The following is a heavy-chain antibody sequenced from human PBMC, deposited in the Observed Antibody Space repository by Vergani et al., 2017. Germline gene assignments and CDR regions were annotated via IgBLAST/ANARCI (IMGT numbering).Heavy chain of an antibody. CDR1: GDFVNSYY. CDR2: MYHSGST. Sequence: QVQLQESGPGLVKPSQTLSLTCSVSGDFVNSYYLSWIRQPPGKGLEWMGYMYHSGSTNYNPSLDTRVTISGATSKNQFPLKLSSVTAADPAVYYCARFPTPNFTMVRGVIILASYGMDVWGQETTVTVSS. CDR3: ARFPTPNFTMVRGVIILASYGMDV. D-gene: IGHD3-10*01. J-gene: IGHJ6*02. V-gene: IGHV4-59*02.